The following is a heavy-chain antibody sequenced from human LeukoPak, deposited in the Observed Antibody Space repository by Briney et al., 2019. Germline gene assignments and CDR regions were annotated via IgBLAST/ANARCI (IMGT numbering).Heavy chain of an antibody. J-gene: IGHJ4*02. CDR1: GGSISSSSYY. CDR3: ARDSALGAFENY. V-gene: IGHV4-39*07. D-gene: IGHD3-10*01. CDR2: IYYSGST. Sequence: SETLSLTCTVSGGSISSSSYYWGWIRQPPGKGLEWIGSIYYSGSTYYNPSLKSRVTISVDTSKNQFSLKLSSVTAADTAVYYCARDSALGAFENYWGQGTLVTVSS.